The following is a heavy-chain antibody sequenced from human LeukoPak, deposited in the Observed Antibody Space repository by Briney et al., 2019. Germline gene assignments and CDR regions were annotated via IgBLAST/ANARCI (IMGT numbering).Heavy chain of an antibody. Sequence: WASVKVSCKASGYTFTGYYMHWVRQAPGKGLEWMGGFDPEDGETIYAQKFQGRVTMTEDTSTDTAYMELSSLRSEDTAVYYCARGGEMATIEDDYWGQGTLVTVSS. J-gene: IGHJ4*02. CDR2: FDPEDGET. D-gene: IGHD5-24*01. CDR3: ARGGEMATIEDDY. V-gene: IGHV1-24*01. CDR1: GYTFTGYY.